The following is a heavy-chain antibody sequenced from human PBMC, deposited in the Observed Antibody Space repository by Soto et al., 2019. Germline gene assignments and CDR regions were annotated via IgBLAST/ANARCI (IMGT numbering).Heavy chain of an antibody. V-gene: IGHV1-18*01. CDR3: AREASDSSSSGPTGGMDV. J-gene: IGHJ6*02. CDR1: GYTFTSYG. Sequence: QVQLVQSGAEVKKPGASVKVSCKASGYTFTSYGISWVRQAPGQGLEWMGWISAYNGNTKYAQKLQGRVTMTTDTSTSTAYMELRSLRSDDTAVYYCAREASDSSSSGPTGGMDVWGQGTTVTVSS. D-gene: IGHD6-13*01. CDR2: ISAYNGNT.